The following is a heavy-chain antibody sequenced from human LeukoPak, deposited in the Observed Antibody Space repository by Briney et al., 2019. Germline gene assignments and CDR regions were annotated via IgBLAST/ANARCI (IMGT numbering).Heavy chain of an antibody. CDR1: GGSISSYY. D-gene: IGHD1-26*01. J-gene: IGHJ6*03. CDR3: ARVSFVVGAPRYYYYYMDV. V-gene: IGHV4-4*07. Sequence: SETLSLTCTVSGGSISSYYWSWIRQPAGKGLEWIGRIYTSGSTNYNPSLKSRVTMSVDTSKNQFSLRLSSVTAADTAVYYCARVSFVVGAPRYYYYYMDVWGQGTLVTVSS. CDR2: IYTSGST.